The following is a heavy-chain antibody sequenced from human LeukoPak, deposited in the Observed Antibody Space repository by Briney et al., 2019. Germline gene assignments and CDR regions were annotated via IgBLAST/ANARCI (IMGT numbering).Heavy chain of an antibody. CDR1: GFTFSNYW. CDR3: ARGTIYGVDAFDI. D-gene: IGHD4-17*01. CDR2: INTDGSSA. J-gene: IGHJ3*02. V-gene: IGHV3-74*01. Sequence: GGSLRLSCAVSGFTFSNYWMHWVRQAPGKGLVWVSRINTDGSSANYADSVKGRFTISRDNAKNTLYLQMNSLRAEGTAVYYCARGTIYGVDAFDIWGQGTMVTVSS.